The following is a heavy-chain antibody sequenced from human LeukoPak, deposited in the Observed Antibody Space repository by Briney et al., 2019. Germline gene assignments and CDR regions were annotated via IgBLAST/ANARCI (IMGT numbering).Heavy chain of an antibody. CDR2: INHSGST. J-gene: IGHJ4*02. V-gene: IGHV4-34*01. CDR1: GGSFSGYY. Sequence: PSETLSLTCAVSGGSFSGYYWSWIRQPPGKGLEWIGEINHSGSTNYNPSLKSRFTISVHTSKNQFSLTLSSVTAADTAVYYCASPARVSSLDYWGQGTLVTVSS. D-gene: IGHD5-18*01. CDR3: ASPARVSSLDY.